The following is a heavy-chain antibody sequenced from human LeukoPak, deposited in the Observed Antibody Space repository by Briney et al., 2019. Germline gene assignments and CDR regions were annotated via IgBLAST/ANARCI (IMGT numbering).Heavy chain of an antibody. CDR1: GGTFSSYA. CDR3: ARAGSFINRFDP. D-gene: IGHD3-10*01. Sequence: VASVKVSCKASGGTFSSYAISWVRQAPGQGLEWMGGIIPSFGTANYAQTFQGRVTITADESTSTAYMELSRLRSEDTAVYYCARAGSFINRFDPWGQGTLVTVSS. V-gene: IGHV1-69*13. J-gene: IGHJ5*02. CDR2: IIPSFGTA.